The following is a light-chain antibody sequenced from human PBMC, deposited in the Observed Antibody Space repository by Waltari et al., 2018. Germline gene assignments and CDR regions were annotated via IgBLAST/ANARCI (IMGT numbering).Light chain of an antibody. CDR1: GSNIGADSD. Sequence: QSGLPQPPSVSGAPGQRVTISCTGPGSNIGADSDVHWYQVLPGTAPKLLIFDNNHRPSALPDRFSGSKSGTSATLAISGLQAEDEADYYTLSCDSSLNASVFCGGTKLTFL. J-gene: IGLJ3*02. V-gene: IGLV1-40*01. CDR3: LSCDSSLNASV. CDR2: DNN.